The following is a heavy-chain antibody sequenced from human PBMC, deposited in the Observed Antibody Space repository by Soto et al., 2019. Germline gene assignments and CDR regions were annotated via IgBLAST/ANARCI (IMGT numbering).Heavy chain of an antibody. Sequence: EVQLLESGGDLVQPGGSLRLSCAASGFTFTSYAMSWIRQAPGKGLEWVSAITVGGDNTYYADSVKGRFTLSRDNSKNTLYLQMNSLRAEDTAFYYCTQDGGSRDWLTVNWGQGTLVNVSS. V-gene: IGHV3-23*01. CDR1: GFTFTSYA. J-gene: IGHJ4*02. CDR3: TQDGGSRDWLTVN. D-gene: IGHD3-9*01. CDR2: ITVGGDNT.